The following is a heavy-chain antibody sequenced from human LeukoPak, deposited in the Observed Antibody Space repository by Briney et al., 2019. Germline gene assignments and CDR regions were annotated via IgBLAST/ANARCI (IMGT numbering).Heavy chain of an antibody. J-gene: IGHJ6*04. Sequence: ASVKVSCKASGYTFTSYYMHWVRQAPGQGLEWMGIINPSGGSTSYAQKFQGGVTMTRDTSTSTVYMELSSLRSEDTAVYYCARDIVVVPAAPVYGMDVWGKGTTVTVSS. CDR3: ARDIVVVPAAPVYGMDV. D-gene: IGHD2-2*01. V-gene: IGHV1-46*01. CDR2: INPSGGST. CDR1: GYTFTSYY.